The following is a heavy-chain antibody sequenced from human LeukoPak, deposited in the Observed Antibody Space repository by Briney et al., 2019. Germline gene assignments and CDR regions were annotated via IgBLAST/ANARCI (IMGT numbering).Heavy chain of an antibody. Sequence: GGSLRLSCAASGFTFSSYWMHWVRQVPGKGLVWVSRINSDGSSRSYVDSVMGRFTISRDNAKNTLYLQLDSLRAEDTAVYYCARGLAVAGSSWFDPWGQGTSVSVSS. CDR2: INSDGSSR. V-gene: IGHV3-74*01. J-gene: IGHJ5*02. CDR3: ARGLAVAGSSWFDP. D-gene: IGHD6-19*01. CDR1: GFTFSSYW.